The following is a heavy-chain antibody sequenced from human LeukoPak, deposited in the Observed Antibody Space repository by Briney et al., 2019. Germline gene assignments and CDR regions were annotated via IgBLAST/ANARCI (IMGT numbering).Heavy chain of an antibody. CDR1: GFIVSSNY. CDR2: ISSNGGST. J-gene: IGHJ4*02. D-gene: IGHD6-13*01. V-gene: IGHV3-64D*06. CDR3: VKSSYSSSWYSEGYFDY. Sequence: PGGSLRLSCAASGFIVSSNYMSWVRQAPGKGLEYVSAISSNGGSTYYADSVKGRFTISRDNSKNTLYLQMSSLRAEDTAVYYCVKSSYSSSWYSEGYFDYWGQGTLVTVSS.